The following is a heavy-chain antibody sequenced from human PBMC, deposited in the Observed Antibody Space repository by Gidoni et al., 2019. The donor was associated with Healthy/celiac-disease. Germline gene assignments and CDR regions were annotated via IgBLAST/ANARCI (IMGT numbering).Heavy chain of an antibody. V-gene: IGHV3-48*02. Sequence: EVQLVESGGGLVQPGGSLRLSCAASGFTFSSYSMNWVRQAPGKGLEWVSYISSSSSTIYYADSVKGRFTISRDNAKNSLYLQMNSLRDEDTAVYYCARVKSYCSSTSCPADYWGQGTLVTVSS. D-gene: IGHD2-2*01. J-gene: IGHJ4*02. CDR1: GFTFSSYS. CDR2: ISSSSSTI. CDR3: ARVKSYCSSTSCPADY.